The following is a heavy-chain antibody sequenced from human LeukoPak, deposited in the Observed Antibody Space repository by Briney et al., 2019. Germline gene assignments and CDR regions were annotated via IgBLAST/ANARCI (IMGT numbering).Heavy chain of an antibody. V-gene: IGHV4-34*01. Sequence: PSETLSLTCAVYGGSFNDYYWTWIRQSPGKGLEWIGEINHSGSTSYNPSLKSRVTMSVDTSKNQFSLKLSSVTAADTAMYYCAREVADYGGYYYYHYMDVWGKGTTVTISS. CDR3: AREVADYGGYYYYHYMDV. CDR2: INHSGST. J-gene: IGHJ6*03. D-gene: IGHD4-23*01. CDR1: GGSFNDYY.